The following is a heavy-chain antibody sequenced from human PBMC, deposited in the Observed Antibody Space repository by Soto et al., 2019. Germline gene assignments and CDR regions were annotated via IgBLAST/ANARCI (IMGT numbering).Heavy chain of an antibody. CDR3: ARGATAIPTPLGY. Sequence: QVQLVESGGGVVQPGKSRRLSCAASGFSFNNYAIHWVRQGPGKGLEWVAVISFDGSNKFYADSVKGRFTISRDNPKNIVFPQMDSLRTEDTALYYCARGATAIPTPLGYWGQGALVTVS. J-gene: IGHJ4*02. V-gene: IGHV3-30-3*01. CDR1: GFSFNNYA. D-gene: IGHD2-21*02. CDR2: ISFDGSNK.